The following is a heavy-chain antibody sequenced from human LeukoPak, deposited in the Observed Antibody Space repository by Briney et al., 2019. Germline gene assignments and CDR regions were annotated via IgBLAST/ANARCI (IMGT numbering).Heavy chain of an antibody. CDR3: ARQYGDPYYYYYYMDV. D-gene: IGHD4-17*01. CDR1: GYTFTSYY. V-gene: IGHV1-46*01. Sequence: ASVKVSCKASGYTFTSYYMHWARQAPGQGLEWMGIINPTGGSTSYAQKFQGRVTMTRDMSTSTVYMELSSLRSEDTAVYYCARQYGDPYYYYYYMDVWGKGTTVTVSS. CDR2: INPTGGST. J-gene: IGHJ6*03.